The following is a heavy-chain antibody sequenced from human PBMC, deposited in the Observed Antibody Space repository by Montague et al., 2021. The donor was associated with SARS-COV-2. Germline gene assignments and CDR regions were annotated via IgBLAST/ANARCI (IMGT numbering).Heavy chain of an antibody. CDR1: GGSTSSDSFY. CDR3: ARRPGAFGAAFDI. V-gene: IGHV4-39*01. Sequence: SETLSLTCTVSGGSTSSDSFYWGWLRQPPGKGLEWIGLIYHSGGTYNGPSLKRRFSISVDTSKNQFSLKVTSVTAADTAVYYCARRPGAFGAAFDIWGLGTMVTVSS. CDR2: IYHSGGT. D-gene: IGHD3-10*01. J-gene: IGHJ3*02.